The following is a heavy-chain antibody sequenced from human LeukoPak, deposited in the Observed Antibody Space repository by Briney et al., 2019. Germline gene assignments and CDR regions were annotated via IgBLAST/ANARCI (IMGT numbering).Heavy chain of an antibody. CDR2: ISAYNGNT. D-gene: IGHD3-16*01. CDR1: GYTFSSYG. CDR3: ARKALNLGALGY. J-gene: IGHJ4*02. Sequence: ASVKVSCTASGYTFSSYGFSWVRQAPGQGLEWMGWISAYNGNTNSAQKFQDRVTMTTDTSTNTAYMELRSLRSDDTAAYYCARKALNLGALGYWGQGTLVTVSS. V-gene: IGHV1-18*01.